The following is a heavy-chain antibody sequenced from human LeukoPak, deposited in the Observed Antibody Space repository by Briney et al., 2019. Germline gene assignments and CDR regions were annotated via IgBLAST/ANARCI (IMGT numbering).Heavy chain of an antibody. V-gene: IGHV3-9*01. J-gene: IGHJ6*02. D-gene: IGHD3-16*01. CDR3: ARGGGLDV. CDR2: ITWNSHSI. CDR1: GFTFDDYD. Sequence: GRSLRLSCAASGFTFDDYDMHWVRQAPGKGLEWVSGITWNSHSIAYVDSVRGRFTISRDNAKNSLYLQMSNLRAEDTAVYFCARGGGLDVWGQGATVTVSS.